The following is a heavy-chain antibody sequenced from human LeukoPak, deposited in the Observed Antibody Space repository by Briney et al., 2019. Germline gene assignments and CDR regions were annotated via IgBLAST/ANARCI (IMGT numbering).Heavy chain of an antibody. CDR2: ITSDGSDT. D-gene: IGHD1/OR15-1a*01. CDR3: ATGGEQYYDY. CDR1: GLTFRNYW. V-gene: IGHV3-74*01. J-gene: IGHJ4*02. Sequence: RGSLRLSCAASGLTFRNYWMHWARQAPGKGLMWLSRITSDGSDTIYADSGKGRFTISRDNAKNTLYLQMSSLSAEDTAVYYCATGGEQYYDYWGQGTLVTVSS.